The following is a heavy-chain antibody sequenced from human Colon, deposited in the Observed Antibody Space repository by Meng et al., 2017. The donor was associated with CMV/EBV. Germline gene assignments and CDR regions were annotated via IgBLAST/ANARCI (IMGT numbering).Heavy chain of an antibody. D-gene: IGHD1-7*01. CDR3: VRGAWNSRGCFDH. V-gene: IGHV1-18*01. J-gene: IGHJ4*02. CDR2: FSTYTGNT. Sequence: ASVKVSCKASGYTISNYGISWVRQAPGQGLEWMGCFSTYTGNTIYAQKLQSRVTMTTDTATNTAYMELRSLRSDDTAVYYCVRGAWNSRGCFDHWGQGALVTVSS. CDR1: GYTISNYG.